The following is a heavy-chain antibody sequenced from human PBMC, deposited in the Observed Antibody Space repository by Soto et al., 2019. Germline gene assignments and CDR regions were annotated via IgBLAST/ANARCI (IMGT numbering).Heavy chain of an antibody. CDR2: MNPNSGNT. CDR1: GYTFTSYD. J-gene: IGHJ3*02. V-gene: IGHV1-8*01. CDR3: ATHDSSSDAFDI. Sequence: SVKVSCKASGYTFTSYDINWVRQATGQGLEWMGWMNPNSGNTGYAQKFQGRVTMTRNTSISTAYMELSSLRSEDTAVYYCATHDSSSDAFDIWGQGTMVTVSS. D-gene: IGHD6-13*01.